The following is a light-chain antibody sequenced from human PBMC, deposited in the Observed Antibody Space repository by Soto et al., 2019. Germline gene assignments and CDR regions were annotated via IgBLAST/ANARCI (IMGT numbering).Light chain of an antibody. CDR1: QSVRSN. CDR3: QQLNSYPIT. Sequence: EVVMTQSPATLSVSPGEGAILSCRASQSVRSNLTWYRQQPGQAPSLLIYDASTRATGVPARFSGSGSGTEFTLTINSLQSEDFATYYCQQLNSYPITFGQGTKVDIK. CDR2: DAS. J-gene: IGKJ1*01. V-gene: IGKV3-15*01.